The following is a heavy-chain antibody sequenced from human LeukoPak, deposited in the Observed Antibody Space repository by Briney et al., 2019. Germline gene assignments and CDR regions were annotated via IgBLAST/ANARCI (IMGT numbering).Heavy chain of an antibody. J-gene: IGHJ4*02. Sequence: GGSLRLSCAASGFTFSSYAIHWVRQAPGKGLEWVALISYDGTKKYYADSVKGRFTISRDNSKNTLYLQMNSLRAEDTAVYYCARGIMVYATLDYWGQGTLVTVSS. CDR3: ARGIMVYATLDY. CDR1: GFTFSSYA. CDR2: ISYDGTKK. V-gene: IGHV3-30*04. D-gene: IGHD2-8*01.